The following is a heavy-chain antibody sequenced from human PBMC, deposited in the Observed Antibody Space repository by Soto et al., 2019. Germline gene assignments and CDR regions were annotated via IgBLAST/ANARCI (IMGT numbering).Heavy chain of an antibody. V-gene: IGHV3-23*01. J-gene: IGHJ5*02. CDR1: GFTFSSYA. D-gene: IGHD3-3*01. CDR3: AKDSSITIFGVVISGDWFDP. Sequence: EVQLLESGGGLVQPGGSLRLSCAASGFTFSSYAMSWVRQAPGKGLEWVSAISGSGGSTYYADSVKGRFTISRDNSKNTLYLQMNSLRAEDTAVYYCAKDSSITIFGVVISGDWFDPWGQGTLVTVSS. CDR2: ISGSGGST.